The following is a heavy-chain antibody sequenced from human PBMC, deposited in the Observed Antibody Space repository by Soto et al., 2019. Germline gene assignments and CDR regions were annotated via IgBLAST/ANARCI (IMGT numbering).Heavy chain of an antibody. CDR3: AKGPLILTGYYNPYYFDY. Sequence: GGFLRLCCAASGFTFSSYAMSWVRQAPGKGLEWVSAISGSGGSTYYADSVKGRFTISRDNSKNTLYLQMNSLRAEDTAVYYCAKGPLILTGYYNPYYFDYWGQGTLVTVSS. CDR2: ISGSGGST. CDR1: GFTFSSYA. D-gene: IGHD3-9*01. J-gene: IGHJ4*02. V-gene: IGHV3-23*01.